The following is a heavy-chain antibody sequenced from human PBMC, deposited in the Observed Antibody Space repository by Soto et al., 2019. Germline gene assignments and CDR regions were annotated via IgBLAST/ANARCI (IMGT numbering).Heavy chain of an antibody. CDR1: GGSVSSGGYY. Sequence: SETLSLTCTVSGGSVSSGGYYWSWIRQPPGKGLEWIGYIFNSENTKYNPSLKSRVTISVDTSKNQFSLSLSSVTAADTAMYYCARSGYIYGHDASEIWGQGTMVIVSS. J-gene: IGHJ3*02. V-gene: IGHV4-61*08. CDR2: IFNSENT. CDR3: ARSGYIYGHDASEI. D-gene: IGHD3-22*01.